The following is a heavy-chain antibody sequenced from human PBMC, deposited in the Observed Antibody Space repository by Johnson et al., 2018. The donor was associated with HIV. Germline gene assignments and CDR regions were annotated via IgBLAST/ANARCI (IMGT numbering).Heavy chain of an antibody. CDR3: ARETAVDAFDI. D-gene: IGHD6-19*01. CDR1: GFTFSNFG. CDR2: ISYDGSNK. J-gene: IGHJ3*02. Sequence: QVQLVESGGGVVQPGRSLRLSCAASGFTFSNFGFHWVRQAPGKALEWVAAISYDGSNKYYADSVKGRFTISRYNSKNTLYLQMNSLRAEDTALYYCARETAVDAFDIWGQGTMVTVSS. V-gene: IGHV3-30*03.